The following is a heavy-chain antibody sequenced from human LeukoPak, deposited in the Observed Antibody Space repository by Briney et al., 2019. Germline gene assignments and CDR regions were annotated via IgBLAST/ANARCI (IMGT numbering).Heavy chain of an antibody. J-gene: IGHJ4*02. CDR2: INSDGSWT. Sequence: GGSLRLSCAASGNYWMHWVRQAPGKGLVWVSHINSDGSWTSYADSVKGRFTISKDNAKNTVYLQMNNLRAEDTAVYYCVSFYEAYWGRGTLVTVSS. CDR3: VSFYEAY. CDR1: GNYW. D-gene: IGHD2/OR15-2a*01. V-gene: IGHV3-74*01.